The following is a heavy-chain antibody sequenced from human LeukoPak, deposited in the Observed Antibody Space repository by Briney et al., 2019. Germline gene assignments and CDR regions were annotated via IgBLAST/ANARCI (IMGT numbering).Heavy chain of an antibody. J-gene: IGHJ6*03. V-gene: IGHV4-59*01. CDR2: IYYSGST. CDR1: GGSISSYY. D-gene: IGHD3-16*01. CDR3: ARETSQKGAHYMDV. Sequence: TSETLSLTCTVSGGSISSYYWSWIRQPPGKGLEWIGYIYYSGSTNYNPSLKSRVTISVDTSKNQFSLKLSSVTAADTAVYYCARETSQKGAHYMDVWGRGTTVTISS.